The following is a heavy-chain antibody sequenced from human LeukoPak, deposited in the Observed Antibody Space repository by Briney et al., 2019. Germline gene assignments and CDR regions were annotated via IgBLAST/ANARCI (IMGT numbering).Heavy chain of an antibody. CDR3: TTDARWLQPFDY. CDR2: IWYDGSNK. CDR1: GFTFSCYG. D-gene: IGHD5-24*01. Sequence: GRSLRLSCAASGFTFSCYGMHWVRQAPGKGLEWVAVIWYDGSNKYYADSVKGRFTISRDNSKNTLYLQMNSLKTEDTAVYYCTTDARWLQPFDYWGQGTLVTVSS. J-gene: IGHJ4*02. V-gene: IGHV3-33*03.